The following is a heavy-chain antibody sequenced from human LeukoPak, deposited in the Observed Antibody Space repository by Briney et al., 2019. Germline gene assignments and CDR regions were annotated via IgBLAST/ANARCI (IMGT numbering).Heavy chain of an antibody. CDR3: VSFYETY. J-gene: IGHJ4*02. Sequence: GGSLRLSCVASGFTFGKYWMSWVRQAPGKGLVWVSHINSDGSWTSYADSVKGRFTISKDNAKNTVYLQMSNLRVEDTAVYYCVSFYETYWGRGTLVTVSS. CDR1: GFTFGKYW. V-gene: IGHV3-74*01. CDR2: INSDGSWT. D-gene: IGHD2/OR15-2a*01.